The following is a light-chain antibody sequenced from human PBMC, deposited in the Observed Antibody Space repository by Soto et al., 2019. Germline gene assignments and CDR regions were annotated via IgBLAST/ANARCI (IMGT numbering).Light chain of an antibody. CDR1: RHVYINA. CDR2: GAS. J-gene: IGKJ3*01. Sequence: VVLTQSPATLSLSPGDRATLSCRASRHVYINALGWYQQKPGRTPPLLIDGASTRATDIPDRFSATGSGTDFSLTISGVEPEDSAVYYCQQYGASPFTFGPGTRLEI. V-gene: IGKV3-20*01. CDR3: QQYGASPFT.